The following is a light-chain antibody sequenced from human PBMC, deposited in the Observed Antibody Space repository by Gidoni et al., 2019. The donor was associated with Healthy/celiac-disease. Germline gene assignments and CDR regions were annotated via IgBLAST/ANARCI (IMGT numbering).Light chain of an antibody. CDR2: GNS. CDR3: QSYDSSLRVYV. J-gene: IGLJ1*01. V-gene: IGLV1-40*01. Sequence: QSVLTQPPSVSGAPGQRVPISCTGSSSNIWAGYDVHWYQQLPGTSPKRLIYGNSNRPSGVPDRFSGSKSGTSASLAITGLQAEDEADYYCQSYDSSLRVYVFGTGTKVTVL. CDR1: SSNIWAGYD.